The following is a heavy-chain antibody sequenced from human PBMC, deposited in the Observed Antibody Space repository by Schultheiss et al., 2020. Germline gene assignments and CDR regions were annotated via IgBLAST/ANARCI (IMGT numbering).Heavy chain of an antibody. CDR1: GGSISSSNW. CDR3: ARAATAMWSYYYYGMDV. V-gene: IGHV4-4*02. J-gene: IGHJ6*02. Sequence: SATLSLTCAVSGGSISSSNWWSWVRQPPGKGLELIGEIYHSGSTNYNPSLKSRVTISVEKSKNQFSLKLSSVTAADTAVYYCARAATAMWSYYYYGMDVWGQGTPVTVSS. CDR2: IYHSGST. D-gene: IGHD5-18*01.